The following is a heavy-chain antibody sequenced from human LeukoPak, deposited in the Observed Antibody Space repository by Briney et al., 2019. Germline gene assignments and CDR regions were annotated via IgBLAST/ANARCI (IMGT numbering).Heavy chain of an antibody. V-gene: IGHV1-69*04. CDR3: ARAEAYCGGDCYFGY. Sequence: SVKVSCKASGDTFSTYAINWVRQAPGEGLEWMGRIIPSVGFVNYAQNFEGRVTINADKSTTTAYMELSSLRSDDTAVYYCARAEAYCGGDCYFGYWGQGTLVTVSS. D-gene: IGHD2-21*02. CDR1: GDTFSTYA. CDR2: IIPSVGFV. J-gene: IGHJ4*02.